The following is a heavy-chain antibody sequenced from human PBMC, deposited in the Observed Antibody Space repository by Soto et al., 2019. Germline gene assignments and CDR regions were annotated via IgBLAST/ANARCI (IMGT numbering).Heavy chain of an antibody. Sequence: QVQLVQSGAEVKKPGSSVTVSCKASGGTFSSYAISWVRQAPGQGLEWMGRIIPFIGTANYAQKFQGRVTITADESTSTAYMELTSLRSEDTAVYSCARVVMTTGPASYYYGRDVWGQGTTVTVSS. CDR2: IIPFIGTA. CDR1: GGTFSSYA. CDR3: ARVVMTTGPASYYYGRDV. D-gene: IGHD4-4*01. V-gene: IGHV1-69*18. J-gene: IGHJ6*02.